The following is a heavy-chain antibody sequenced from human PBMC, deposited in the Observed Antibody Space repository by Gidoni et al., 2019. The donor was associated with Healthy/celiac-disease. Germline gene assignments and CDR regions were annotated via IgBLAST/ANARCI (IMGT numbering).Heavy chain of an antibody. D-gene: IGHD6-19*01. CDR1: GFTFSSYA. J-gene: IGHJ4*02. Sequence: QVQLVESGGGVVQPGRSLRLSCAASGFTFSSYAMHWVRQAPGKGLEWVAVISYDGSNKYYADSVKGRFTISRDNSKNTLYLQMNSLRAEDTAVYYCARDFPGIAVAGYFDYWGQGTLVTVSS. V-gene: IGHV3-30*04. CDR2: ISYDGSNK. CDR3: ARDFPGIAVAGYFDY.